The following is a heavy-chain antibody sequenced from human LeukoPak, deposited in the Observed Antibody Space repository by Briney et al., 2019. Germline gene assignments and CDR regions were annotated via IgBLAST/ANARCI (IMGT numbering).Heavy chain of an antibody. V-gene: IGHV3-7*01. CDR1: GFTFSGFW. Sequence: GGSLRLSCAASGFTFSGFWMSWVRQTPGKGLEWVANVKQDGSEKYYVDSVKGRFTISRDNAKNSLSLQMNSLRVEDTAVYYCARAGSFWHYVYWGQGTLVTVSS. CDR3: ARAGSFWHYVY. CDR2: VKQDGSEK. J-gene: IGHJ4*02. D-gene: IGHD1-7*01.